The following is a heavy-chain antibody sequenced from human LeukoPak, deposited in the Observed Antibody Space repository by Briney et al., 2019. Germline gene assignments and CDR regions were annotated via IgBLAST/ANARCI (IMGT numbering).Heavy chain of an antibody. CDR2: IGGSGGAT. Sequence: SGGSLRLSCAASGFAFSSYVLSWVRQAPGKGLKWVSAIGGSGGATYYADSVKGRFTISRDNSKNTLYLQMNSLRADDTAVYYCAKGVGINNYYYYGVDVWVKGTTVTVCS. D-gene: IGHD2-15*01. CDR3: AKGVGINNYYYYGVDV. CDR1: GFAFSSYV. J-gene: IGHJ6*04. V-gene: IGHV3-23*01.